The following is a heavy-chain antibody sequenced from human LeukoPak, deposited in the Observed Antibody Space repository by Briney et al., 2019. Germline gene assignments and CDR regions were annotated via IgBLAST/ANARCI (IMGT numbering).Heavy chain of an antibody. CDR3: ARGPPRGKYYYMDV. CDR2: IKPTDDST. CDR1: GFTFSNYV. Sequence: GGSLRLSCAASGFTFSNYVMTWVRQPPGRGLEWTSTIKPTDDSTYYADSVKGRFAISRDNAKNSLYLQMNSLTAGDTAVYYCARGPPRGKYYYMDVWGKGTTVTVSS. J-gene: IGHJ6*03. V-gene: IGHV3-23*01. D-gene: IGHD1-1*01.